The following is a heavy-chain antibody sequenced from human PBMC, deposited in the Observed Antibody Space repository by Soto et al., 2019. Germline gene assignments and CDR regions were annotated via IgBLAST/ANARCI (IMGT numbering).Heavy chain of an antibody. CDR3: ARVGTGGYYGSGHYYYYMDV. CDR2: ISSSGSTI. D-gene: IGHD3-10*01. V-gene: IGHV3-11*01. Sequence: GGSLRLSCAASGFTFSDYYMSWIRQAPGKGLEWVSYISSSGSTIYYADSVKGRFTISRDNAKNSLYLQMNSLRAEDTAVYYCARVGTGGYYGSGHYYYYMDVWGKGTTVTVSS. CDR1: GFTFSDYY. J-gene: IGHJ6*03.